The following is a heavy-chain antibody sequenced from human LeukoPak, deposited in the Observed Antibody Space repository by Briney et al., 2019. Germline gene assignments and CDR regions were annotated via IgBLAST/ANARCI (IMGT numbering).Heavy chain of an antibody. Sequence: ASVKVSCKASGYTFTSYYMHWVRQGPGQGLEWMGIINPSGGSTSYAKKFQGRVTMTRDTSTNTVYMELSSLRSEDTAVFYCVRGASSIAALNPFWYFDLWGRGTLVTVSS. V-gene: IGHV1-46*01. CDR2: INPSGGST. D-gene: IGHD6-6*01. CDR1: GYTFTSYY. J-gene: IGHJ2*01. CDR3: VRGASSIAALNPFWYFDL.